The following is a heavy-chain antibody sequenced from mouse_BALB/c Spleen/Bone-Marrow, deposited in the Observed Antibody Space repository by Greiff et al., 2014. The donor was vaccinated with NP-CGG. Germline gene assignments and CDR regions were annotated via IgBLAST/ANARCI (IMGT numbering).Heavy chain of an antibody. CDR2: ISTYSGNT. Sequence: VQLQQSGPELVRPGVSVKISCKGSGYTFTDYAMHWVKQSHAKSLEWMGVISTYSGNTNYNHKFKGKATMTVDKSSSTAYMELARFTSEDSAIYYCAIYYSYYGAIDYWGQGTSVTVSA. D-gene: IGHD2-12*01. CDR3: AIYYSYYGAIDY. V-gene: IGHV1S137*01. J-gene: IGHJ4*01. CDR1: GYTFTDYA.